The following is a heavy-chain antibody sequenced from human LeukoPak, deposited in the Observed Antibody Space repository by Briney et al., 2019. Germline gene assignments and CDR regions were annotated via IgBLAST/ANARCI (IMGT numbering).Heavy chain of an antibody. CDR3: ATTPLYQIEGATVPLPFYYFYYMDV. CDR2: FDPRDGDS. CDR1: GYTLTKTS. J-gene: IGHJ6*03. Sequence: ASVKVSCKLSGYTLTKTSDHLVRQAPGKGLEWVGGFDPRDGDSDYAQKFQGRAAMTEDTFTDTAFLEVSSLTSDDTAVYYCATTPLYQIEGATVPLPFYYFYYMDVWGSGTAVIVSS. V-gene: IGHV1-24*01. D-gene: IGHD1-26*01.